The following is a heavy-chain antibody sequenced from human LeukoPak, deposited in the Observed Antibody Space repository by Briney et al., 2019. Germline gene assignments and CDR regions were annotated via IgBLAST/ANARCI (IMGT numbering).Heavy chain of an antibody. J-gene: IGHJ4*02. CDR2: INPNSGGT. D-gene: IGHD5-18*01. CDR1: GYTFTGYY. CDR3: ARDPLGWVRLWSERFDY. V-gene: IGHV1-2*02. Sequence: ASVKVSCKASGYTFTGYYMHWVRQAPGQGLEWMGWINPNSGGTNYAQKFQGRVTMTRDTSISTAYMELSRLRSDDTAVYYCARDPLGWVRLWSERFDYWGQGTLVTVSS.